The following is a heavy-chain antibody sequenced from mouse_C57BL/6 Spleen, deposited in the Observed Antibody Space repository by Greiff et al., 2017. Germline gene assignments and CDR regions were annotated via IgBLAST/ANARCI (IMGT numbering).Heavy chain of an antibody. CDR1: GYAFTNYL. CDR3: ARSYYSNYGYFEV. Sequence: QVQLQQSGAELVRPGTSVKVSCKASGYAFTNYLIEWVKQRPGQGLEWIGVINPGSGGTNYNEKFKGKATLTADKSSSTAYMQLSSLTSEDSAVYCCARSYYSNYGYFEVWGRGTTGTVSA. CDR2: INPGSGGT. D-gene: IGHD2-5*01. V-gene: IGHV1-54*01. J-gene: IGHJ1*03.